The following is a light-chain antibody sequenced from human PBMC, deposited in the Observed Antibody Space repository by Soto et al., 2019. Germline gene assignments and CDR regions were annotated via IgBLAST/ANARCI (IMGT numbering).Light chain of an antibody. CDR3: QQRSNWRIT. J-gene: IGKJ5*01. Sequence: EIVVTQSPATLSVAPGERATLSCRTSQSVSSYLAWYQQKPGQAPRLLIYDASNRATGIPARFSGSGSGTDFTLTISSLEPEDFAVYYCQQRSNWRITFGQGTRLEIK. V-gene: IGKV3-11*01. CDR1: QSVSSY. CDR2: DAS.